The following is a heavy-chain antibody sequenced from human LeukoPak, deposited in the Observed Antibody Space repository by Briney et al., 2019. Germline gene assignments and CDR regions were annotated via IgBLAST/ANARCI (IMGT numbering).Heavy chain of an antibody. CDR2: ISSNGGST. J-gene: IGHJ4*02. V-gene: IGHV3-23*01. CDR3: AKASKMDTILLPFDY. CDR1: GFTFISYV. Sequence: PGGSLRPSCAASGFTFISYVMSWVRQAPGKGLEWVSSISSNGGSTYYADSVKGRFTISRDNSKNTLYLQMNSLRAEDTAVYYCAKASKMDTILLPFDYWGQETQWSVSS. D-gene: IGHD5-24*01.